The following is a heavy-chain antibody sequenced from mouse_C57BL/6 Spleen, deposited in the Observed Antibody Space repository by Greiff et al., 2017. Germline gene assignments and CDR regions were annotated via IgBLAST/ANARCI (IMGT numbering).Heavy chain of an antibody. D-gene: IGHD1-1*01. J-gene: IGHJ4*01. CDR3: AHYYGSRGPIYAMDY. Sequence: VQLKESGAELVKPGASVKLSCTASGFNIKDYYMHWVKQRTEQGLEWIGRIDPEDGETKYAPKFQGKATITADTSSNTAYLQLSSLTSEDTAVYYCAHYYGSRGPIYAMDYWGQGTSVTVSS. CDR1: GFNIKDYY. CDR2: IDPEDGET. V-gene: IGHV14-2*01.